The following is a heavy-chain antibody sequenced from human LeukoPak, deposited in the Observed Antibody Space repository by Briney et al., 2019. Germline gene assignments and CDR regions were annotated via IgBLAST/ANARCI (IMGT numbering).Heavy chain of an antibody. CDR3: ATTGIKTYYYDSSGYPSPYFDY. CDR1: GFTFSSYA. CDR2: ISGSGGST. J-gene: IGHJ4*02. D-gene: IGHD3-22*01. V-gene: IGHV3-23*01. Sequence: GGSLRLSCAASGFTFSSYAMSWVRQAPGKGLEWVSAISGSGGSTYYADSVEGRFTISRDNSKNTLYLQMNSLRAEDTAVYYCATTGIKTYYYDSSGYPSPYFDYWGQGTLVTVSS.